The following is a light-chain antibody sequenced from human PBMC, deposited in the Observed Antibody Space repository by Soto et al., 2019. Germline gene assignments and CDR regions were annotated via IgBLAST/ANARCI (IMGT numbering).Light chain of an antibody. V-gene: IGLV1-40*01. CDR2: ANN. CDR3: QAYDSRLNGV. CDR1: SSNIGAGYD. Sequence: QSVLTQPPSVSGAPGQRVTISCTGSSSNIGAGYDVHWYQQLPGAAPKLLIYANNRRPSGVPDRFSGSTSGSSASLAITGLQSEDEADYYCQAYDSRLNGVFGGGTKVTVL. J-gene: IGLJ3*02.